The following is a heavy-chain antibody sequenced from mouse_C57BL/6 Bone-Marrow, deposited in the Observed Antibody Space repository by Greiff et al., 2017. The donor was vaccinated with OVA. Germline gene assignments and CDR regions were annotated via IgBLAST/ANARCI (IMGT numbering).Heavy chain of an antibody. CDR3: AREARPYWYFDV. J-gene: IGHJ1*03. V-gene: IGHV3-1*01. CDR2: ISYSGST. Sequence: EVQRVESGPGMVKPSQSLSLTCTVPGYSITSGYDWHWIRHFPGNQLEWMGYISYSGSTNYNPSLKSRISITHDTSKNHFFLKLNSVTTEDTATYYSAREARPYWYFDVWGTGTAVTVSS. CDR1: GYSITSGYD.